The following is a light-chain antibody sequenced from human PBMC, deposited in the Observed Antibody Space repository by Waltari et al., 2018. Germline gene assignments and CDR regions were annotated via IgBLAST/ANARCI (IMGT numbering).Light chain of an antibody. CDR2: DAS. J-gene: IGKJ4*01. Sequence: DIQMTQSPSSLSASVGDRVTITCQPSQDISNDLNWYQQKGGKAPKLLIYDASNLETGVPSRFSGSGSGTDFTFTISSLQPEDIATYYCQQYDNLPLTFGGGTKVEIK. CDR1: QDISND. V-gene: IGKV1-33*01. CDR3: QQYDNLPLT.